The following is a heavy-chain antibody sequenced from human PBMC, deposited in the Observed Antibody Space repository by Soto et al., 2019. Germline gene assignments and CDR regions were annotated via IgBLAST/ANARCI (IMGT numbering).Heavy chain of an antibody. V-gene: IGHV3-73*01. Sequence: LXLSCAASRFTFSDSSVHWVRQASGKGLEWVGRIRNKASSYATGYAASVKGRFTISRDDSKNTAYLQMNSLKTEDTAVYYCTRVSVTPFDYWGQGTLVTVSS. CDR1: RFTFSDSS. J-gene: IGHJ4*02. CDR3: TRVSVTPFDY. D-gene: IGHD4-17*01. CDR2: IRNKASSYAT.